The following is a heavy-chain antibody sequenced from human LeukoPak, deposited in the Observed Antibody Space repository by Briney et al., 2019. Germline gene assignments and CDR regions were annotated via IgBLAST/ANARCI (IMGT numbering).Heavy chain of an antibody. CDR1: GFTFSSYA. J-gene: IGHJ4*02. CDR2: ISYDGSNK. CDR3: ARDMLDWIAVAGYFDY. Sequence: GGSLRLSCAASGFTFSSYAMHWVRQAPGKGLEWVAVISYDGSNKYYADSVKGRFTISRDNSKNTLYLQMNSLRAEDTAVYYCARDMLDWIAVAGYFDYWGQGTLVTVSS. V-gene: IGHV3-30*04. D-gene: IGHD6-19*01.